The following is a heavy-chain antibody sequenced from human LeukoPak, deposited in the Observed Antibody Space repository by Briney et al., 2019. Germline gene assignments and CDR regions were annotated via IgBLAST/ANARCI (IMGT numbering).Heavy chain of an antibody. CDR2: IYYSGTT. D-gene: IGHD3-10*01. CDR1: GVSISSSEGYF. J-gene: IGHJ6*02. Sequence: SETLSLTCTVSGVSISSSEGYFRSWIRQHPGKGLEWIGFIYYSGTTYSSPSLKSRVSISLDTSKNQFSLKLTSVTVADTAVYFCATSDVTYYYGTGRYGMDVWGQGTTVTVSS. CDR3: ATSDVTYYYGTGRYGMDV. V-gene: IGHV4-31*03.